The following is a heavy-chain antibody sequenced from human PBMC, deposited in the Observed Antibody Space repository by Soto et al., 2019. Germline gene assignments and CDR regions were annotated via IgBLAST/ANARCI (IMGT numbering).Heavy chain of an antibody. CDR2: IGTAGDT. J-gene: IGHJ4*02. D-gene: IGHD2-21*02. CDR1: GFTFSSYD. CDR3: ARGGTTVVTPINY. Sequence: EVQLVESGGGLVQPGGSLRLSCAASGFTFSSYDMYWARQSTGKGLEWVSTIGTAGDTYYPGSVKGRFTISRENAKNYLYIQMNSLRTEDTAVYYCARGGTTVVTPINYWGQGTLVTVSS. V-gene: IGHV3-13*01.